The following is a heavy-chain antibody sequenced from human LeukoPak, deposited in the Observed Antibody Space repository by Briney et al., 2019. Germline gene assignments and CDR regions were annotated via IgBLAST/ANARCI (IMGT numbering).Heavy chain of an antibody. Sequence: PSETLPLTCAVYGGSFSGYYWSWIRQPPGKGLEWFGEINHSGSTNDHPSLKSRVTISVDTSKNQFSLKLSSVTAADTAIYYCARGLRTLIAARPSAFDIWGQGTMVTVSS. CDR3: ARGLRTLIAARPSAFDI. J-gene: IGHJ3*02. V-gene: IGHV4-34*01. CDR1: GGSFSGYY. D-gene: IGHD6-6*01. CDR2: INHSGST.